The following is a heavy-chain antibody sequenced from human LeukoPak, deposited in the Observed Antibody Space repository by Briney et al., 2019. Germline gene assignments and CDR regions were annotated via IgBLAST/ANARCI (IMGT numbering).Heavy chain of an antibody. CDR2: INHSGST. Sequence: SETLSLTCAVYGGSFSGYYWSWIRQPPGKGLEWIGEINHSGSTNYNPSLKSRVTISVDTSKNQFSLKLSSVTAAGTAVYYCALGGTTVTTWFDPWGQGTLVTVSS. D-gene: IGHD4-17*01. CDR1: GGSFSGYY. V-gene: IGHV4-34*01. J-gene: IGHJ5*02. CDR3: ALGGTTVTTWFDP.